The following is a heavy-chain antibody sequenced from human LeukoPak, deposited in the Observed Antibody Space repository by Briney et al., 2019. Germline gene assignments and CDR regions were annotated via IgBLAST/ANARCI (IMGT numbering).Heavy chain of an antibody. Sequence: SQTLSLTCAVSGGSISSGGYSWSWIRQPPGKGLEWIGYIYHSGSTYYNPSLKSRVTISVDRSKNQFSLKLSSVTAADTAVYYCASTVSAYYRYFDWYFDYWGQGTLVTVSS. CDR3: ASTVSAYYRYFDWYFDY. J-gene: IGHJ4*02. D-gene: IGHD3-9*01. CDR2: IYHSGST. V-gene: IGHV4-30-2*01. CDR1: GGSISSGGYS.